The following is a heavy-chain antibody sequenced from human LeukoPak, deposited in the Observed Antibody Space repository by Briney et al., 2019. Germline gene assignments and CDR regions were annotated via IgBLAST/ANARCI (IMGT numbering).Heavy chain of an antibody. CDR3: ARRAPTTILYYYYYGMDV. CDR2: MNHNSGNT. CDR1: GYTFTSYD. D-gene: IGHD1-26*01. J-gene: IGHJ6*02. V-gene: IGHV1-8*01. Sequence: ASVKVSCKASGYTFTSYDINWVRQATGQGLEWMGWMNHNSGNTGYAQKFQGRVTMTRNTSISTAYMELSSLRSEDTAVYYCARRAPTTILYYYYYGMDVWGQGTTVTVSS.